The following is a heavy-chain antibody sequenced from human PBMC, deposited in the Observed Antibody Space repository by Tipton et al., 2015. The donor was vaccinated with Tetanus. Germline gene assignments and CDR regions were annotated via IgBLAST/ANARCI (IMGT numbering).Heavy chain of an antibody. D-gene: IGHD3-3*01. Sequence: SLRLSCAASGFTFSSYAMHWVRQAPGKGLEWAAVISYDGSNKYYADSVKGRFTISRDNSKNTLYLQMNSLRAEDTAVYYCAREGELRLAPEGLVGMDVWGQGTTVTVSS. CDR2: ISYDGSNK. V-gene: IGHV3-30-3*01. J-gene: IGHJ6*02. CDR1: GFTFSSYA. CDR3: AREGELRLAPEGLVGMDV.